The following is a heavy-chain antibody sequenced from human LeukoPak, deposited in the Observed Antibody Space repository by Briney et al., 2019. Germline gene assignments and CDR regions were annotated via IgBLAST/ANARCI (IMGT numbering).Heavy chain of an antibody. V-gene: IGHV3-7*01. CDR2: INQDGSEI. CDR3: ARDQGSMIVVRTTSWYFDL. D-gene: IGHD3-22*01. Sequence: GGSLRLSCAASAFTLCIYWISCVREAPGKGRDRVANINQDGSEIYYVDSVKGLFTISRDNAKNSLYLQISSVRADDTAVYYCARDQGSMIVVRTTSWYFDLWGRGTLVTVSS. CDR1: AFTLCIYW. J-gene: IGHJ2*01.